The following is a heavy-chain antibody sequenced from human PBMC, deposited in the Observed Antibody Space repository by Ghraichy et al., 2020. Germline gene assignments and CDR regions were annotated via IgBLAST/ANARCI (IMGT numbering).Heavy chain of an antibody. J-gene: IGHJ4*02. CDR3: ARGHSGGGLQFLGLDY. D-gene: IGHD5-24*01. CDR1: GGTFSSYT. CDR2: IIPILGIA. Sequence: SVKVSCKASGGTFSSYTISWVRQAPGQGLEWMGRIIPILGIANYAQKFQGRVTITADKSTSTAYMELSSLRSEDTAVYYCARGHSGGGLQFLGLDYWGQGTLVTVSS. V-gene: IGHV1-69*02.